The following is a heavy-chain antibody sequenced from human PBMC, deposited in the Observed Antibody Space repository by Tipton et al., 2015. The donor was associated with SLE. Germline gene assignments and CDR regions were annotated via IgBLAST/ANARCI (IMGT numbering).Heavy chain of an antibody. CDR1: GASMSSHY. CDR3: ARGSVVADDF. J-gene: IGHJ4*02. D-gene: IGHD2-15*01. V-gene: IGHV4-59*11. CDR2: INYLGNT. Sequence: TLSLTCTVSGASMSSHYWSWIRQPPGKGLEWIGYINYLGNTDYNPSLKRRVTISADTSKNQLSLKLTSVTAADTAVYYCARGSVVADDFWGQGTLVTVSS.